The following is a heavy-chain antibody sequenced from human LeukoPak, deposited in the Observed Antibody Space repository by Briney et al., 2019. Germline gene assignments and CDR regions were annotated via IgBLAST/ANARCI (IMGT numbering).Heavy chain of an antibody. J-gene: IGHJ4*02. CDR1: GDSISGGHY. CDR2: IYHSGVT. CDR3: VRHPLRSTAYFDY. Sequence: SETLSLTCTVSGDSISGGHYWRWVRQPPGEGLEWIGYIYHSGVTDYTPSLRSRVTISVDTCKNQFSLKLRSVTAAAAAVCAWVRHPLRSTAYFDYWGQGTLVTVSS. V-gene: IGHV4-38-2*02. D-gene: IGHD2-2*01.